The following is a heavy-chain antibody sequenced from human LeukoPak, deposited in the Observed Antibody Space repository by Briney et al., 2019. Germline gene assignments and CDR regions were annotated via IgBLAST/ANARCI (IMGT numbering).Heavy chain of an antibody. CDR3: ARRIAGSETGGYLQE. V-gene: IGHV3-7*04. CDR2: IKQDGSEK. CDR1: GFSFTNYR. D-gene: IGHD6-13*01. Sequence: GGSLRLSCVDPGFSFTNYRMCWVCQWPRKGREWGANIKQDGSEKYYVDSVKSRFTLSRDNAGNSLCIQMRSLRAEKTAVYYCARRIAGSETGGYLQEGGQGTLATVS. J-gene: IGHJ1*01.